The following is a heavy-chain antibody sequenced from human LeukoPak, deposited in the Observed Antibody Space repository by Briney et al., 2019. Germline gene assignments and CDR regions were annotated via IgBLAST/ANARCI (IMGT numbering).Heavy chain of an antibody. D-gene: IGHD2-2*01. V-gene: IGHV1-69*04. CDR1: GGTFSSYA. CDR3: ARDPWGSSDCSSTSCRGDY. J-gene: IGHJ4*02. Sequence: GSSVKVSCKASGGTFSSYAISWVRQAPGQGLEWMGRIIPILGIANYAQKFQGRVTITADKSTSTAYMELSSLRSEDTAVYYCARDPWGSSDCSSTSCRGDYWGQGTLVTVSS. CDR2: IIPILGIA.